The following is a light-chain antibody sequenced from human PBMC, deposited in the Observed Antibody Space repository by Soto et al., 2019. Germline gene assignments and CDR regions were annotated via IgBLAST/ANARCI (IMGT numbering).Light chain of an antibody. Sequence: SALTQPASVSGSPGQSITLSCTGTSSDVGNYNLVSWYQQHPGKAPKLMIYDVSKRPSGVSNRFSGSKSGNTASLTISGLQADDEADYYCCSYAGDSYVFGTGTKLTVL. J-gene: IGLJ1*01. V-gene: IGLV2-23*02. CDR1: SSDVGNYNL. CDR2: DVS. CDR3: CSYAGDSYV.